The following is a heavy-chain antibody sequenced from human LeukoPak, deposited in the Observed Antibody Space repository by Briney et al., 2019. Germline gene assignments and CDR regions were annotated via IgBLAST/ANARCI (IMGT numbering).Heavy chain of an antibody. D-gene: IGHD3-10*01. CDR3: ARVYDSGSQAYFYYMDV. CDR2: IYSTGRS. Sequence: PSETLSLTCTVSGGSISNYFWSWVRQPAGKGLEWIGRIYSTGRSDYNLSLKSRITMSVDTSKNQFSLKVNSVTAADTAVYYCARVYDSGSQAYFYYMDVWGKGTTVTISS. V-gene: IGHV4-4*07. CDR1: GGSISNYF. J-gene: IGHJ6*03.